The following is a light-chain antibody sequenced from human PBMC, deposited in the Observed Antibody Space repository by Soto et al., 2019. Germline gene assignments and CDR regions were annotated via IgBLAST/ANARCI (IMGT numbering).Light chain of an antibody. J-gene: IGKJ1*01. CDR1: QGISNY. V-gene: IGKV1-27*01. Sequence: DIPMTQSPSSLSAPVGDRVTITCRASQGISNYLAWYQLKPGKVPKLLIYGASTLQSGVPSRFSGSGSGTDFTLTISSLQPEDVATYYCQKYNSAPWTFGQGTKVEIK. CDR3: QKYNSAPWT. CDR2: GAS.